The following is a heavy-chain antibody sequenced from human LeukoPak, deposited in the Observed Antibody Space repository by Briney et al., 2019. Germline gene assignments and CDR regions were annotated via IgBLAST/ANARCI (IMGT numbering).Heavy chain of an antibody. Sequence: GGSLRLSCAASGFTFSSDVMNWVRQAPGKGLEWVSYISSSSSIIKYADSVKGRFTISRDNAKKSLYLQMNSLRAKDTAVYYCARVAVIYYYYMEVWGKGTTVTVSS. J-gene: IGHJ6*03. D-gene: IGHD2/OR15-2a*01. CDR1: GFTFSSDV. CDR2: ISSSSSII. V-gene: IGHV3-48*01. CDR3: ARVAVIYYYYMEV.